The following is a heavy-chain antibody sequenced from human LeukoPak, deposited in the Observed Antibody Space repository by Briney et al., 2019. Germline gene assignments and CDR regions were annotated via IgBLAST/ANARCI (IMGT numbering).Heavy chain of an antibody. D-gene: IGHD6-6*01. CDR3: AREASAARHNLYGMDV. Sequence: SETLSLTCTVSGGSISSYYWSWIRQPPGKGLEWIGYIYYSGTTNYNPSLKSRVTISVDTSKNQFSLKLSSVTAADTAVYYCAREASAARHNLYGMDVWGQGTTVTVSS. J-gene: IGHJ6*02. V-gene: IGHV4-59*12. CDR2: IYYSGTT. CDR1: GGSISSYY.